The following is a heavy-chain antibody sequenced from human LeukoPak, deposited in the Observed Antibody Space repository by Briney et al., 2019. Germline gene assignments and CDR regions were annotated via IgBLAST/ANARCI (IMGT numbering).Heavy chain of an antibody. CDR3: ARDLSYYDSSGYLYYGMDV. Sequence: GASVKVSCKASGYTFTSYDINWVRQATGQGLEWMGWMNPNSGNTGYAQKFLGRVTMTRNTSISTAYMELSSLRSEDTAVYYCARDLSYYDSSGYLYYGMDVWGQGTTVTVSS. J-gene: IGHJ6*02. CDR2: MNPNSGNT. CDR1: GYTFTSYD. V-gene: IGHV1-8*01. D-gene: IGHD3-22*01.